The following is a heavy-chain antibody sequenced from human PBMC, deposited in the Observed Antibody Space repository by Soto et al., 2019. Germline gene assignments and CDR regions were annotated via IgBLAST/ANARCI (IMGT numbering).Heavy chain of an antibody. CDR3: ARGGAFWSGYPYYYYYGMDV. V-gene: IGHV4-34*01. Sequence: KPSETLSLTCAVYGGSFSGYYWSWIRQPPGKGLEWIGEINHSGSTNYNPSLKSRVTISVDTSKNQFSLKLSSVTAADTAVYYCARGGAFWSGYPYYYYYGMDVWGQGTTVTVS. J-gene: IGHJ6*02. CDR2: INHSGST. D-gene: IGHD3-3*01. CDR1: GGSFSGYY.